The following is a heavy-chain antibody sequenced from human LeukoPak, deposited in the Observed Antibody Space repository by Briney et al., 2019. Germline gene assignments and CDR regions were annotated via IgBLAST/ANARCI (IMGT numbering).Heavy chain of an antibody. D-gene: IGHD2-15*01. V-gene: IGHV3-23*01. CDR2: ISGSGGST. CDR1: GFTFSSYA. J-gene: IGHJ4*02. Sequence: GSLRLSCAASGFTFSSYAMSWVRQAPGKGLEWVSAISGSGGSTYHADSVKGRFTISRDNSKNTLYLQMNSLRAEDTAVFYCARDLGYCSGGTCYPGHFGYWGQGTLVTVSS. CDR3: ARDLGYCSGGTCYPGHFGY.